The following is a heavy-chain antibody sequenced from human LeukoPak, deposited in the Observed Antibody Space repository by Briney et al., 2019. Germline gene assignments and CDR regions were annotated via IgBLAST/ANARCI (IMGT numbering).Heavy chain of an antibody. CDR1: GFTVSSNY. CDR3: ARRGSGWEDGYFDL. V-gene: IGHV3-53*01. D-gene: IGHD6-19*01. Sequence: PGGSLRLSCAASGFTVSSNYMGWVRQPPGKGLEWVSLIYSGDATYYADSVKGRFTISRDNSKNMLYLQMNSLRAEDTAVYYCARRGSGWEDGYFDLWGRGTLVTVSS. J-gene: IGHJ2*01. CDR2: IYSGDAT.